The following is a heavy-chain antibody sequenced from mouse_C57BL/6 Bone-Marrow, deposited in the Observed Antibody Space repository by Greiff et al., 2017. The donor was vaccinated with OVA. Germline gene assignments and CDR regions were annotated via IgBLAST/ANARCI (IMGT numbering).Heavy chain of an antibody. CDR1: GYTFTSYW. J-gene: IGHJ3*01. Sequence: VQLQQSGAELVKPGASVKMSCKASGYTFTSYWITWVKQRPGQGLEWIGDIYPGSGSINYNEKFKSKATLTVDTSSSTAYMQLSSLTSEDSAVYYCARTIFYYDYGWFAYWGQGTLVTVSA. CDR2: IYPGSGSI. CDR3: ARTIFYYDYGWFAY. D-gene: IGHD2-4*01. V-gene: IGHV1-55*01.